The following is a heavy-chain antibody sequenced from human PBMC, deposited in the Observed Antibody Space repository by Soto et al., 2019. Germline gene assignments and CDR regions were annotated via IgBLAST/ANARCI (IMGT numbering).Heavy chain of an antibody. CDR2: MSPDSGTT. J-gene: IGHJ4*02. CDR3: ARVHIVVVPAARNVFDY. CDR1: GYTFTTYD. D-gene: IGHD2-2*01. Sequence: ASVKVSCKASGYTFTTYDINWVRQAAGQGLEWMGWMSPDSGTTGYAQKFQGRVTMTRDTSITTAYMELRSLRSDDTAVYYCARVHIVVVPAARNVFDYWGQGTLVTVSS. V-gene: IGHV1-8*01.